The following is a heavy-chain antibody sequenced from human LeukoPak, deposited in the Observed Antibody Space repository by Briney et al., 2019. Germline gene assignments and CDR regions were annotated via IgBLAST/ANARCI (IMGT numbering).Heavy chain of an antibody. Sequence: GESLKISXKGSGYSFTSYWIGWVRQMPGKGLEWMGIIYPGDSDTIYSPSFQGQVTISADKSISTAYLQWSSLKASDTAMYYCARHSAYYDILTGLPDYWGQGTLVTVSS. V-gene: IGHV5-51*01. CDR2: IYPGDSDT. CDR1: GYSFTSYW. CDR3: ARHSAYYDILTGLPDY. J-gene: IGHJ4*02. D-gene: IGHD3-9*01.